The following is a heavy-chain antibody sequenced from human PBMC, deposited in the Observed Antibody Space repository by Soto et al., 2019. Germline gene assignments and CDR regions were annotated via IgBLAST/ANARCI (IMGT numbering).Heavy chain of an antibody. Sequence: GGSLRLSCAASGFTFSSYGMHWVRQAPGKGLEWVAVISYDGSNKYYADSVKGRFTISRDNSKNTLYLQMNSLRAEDTAVYYCAKDRAQWLSYYYYYGMDVWGQGTTVTVSS. J-gene: IGHJ6*02. D-gene: IGHD6-19*01. V-gene: IGHV3-30*18. CDR1: GFTFSSYG. CDR3: AKDRAQWLSYYYYYGMDV. CDR2: ISYDGSNK.